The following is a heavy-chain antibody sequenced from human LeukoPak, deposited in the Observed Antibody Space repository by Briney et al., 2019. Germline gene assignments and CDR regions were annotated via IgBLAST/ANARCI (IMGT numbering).Heavy chain of an antibody. J-gene: IGHJ4*02. CDR1: GFTFSDQY. Sequence: GGSLRLSCAASGFTFSDQYMDWVRQAPGKGLEWVANIKQDGSEKYYVDSVKGRFTISRDNAKNSLYLQMNSLRAEDTAVYYCARAKSILTGYTDFDYWGQGTLVTVSS. CDR2: IKQDGSEK. CDR3: ARAKSILTGYTDFDY. D-gene: IGHD3-9*01. V-gene: IGHV3-7*01.